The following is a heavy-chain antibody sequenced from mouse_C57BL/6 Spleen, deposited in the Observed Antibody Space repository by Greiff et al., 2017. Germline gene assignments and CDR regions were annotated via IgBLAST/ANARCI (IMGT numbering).Heavy chain of an antibody. CDR2: INPGTGGT. V-gene: IGHV1-42*01. D-gene: IGHD1-1*01. J-gene: IGHJ1*03. Sequence: EVQLQQSGPELVKPGASVKLSCKASGYTFTGYYMHWVKHRPVKGLEWIGEINPGTGGTTYNQKFKGKATLTVDKSSSTAYMQLKSLTSEDSAVYYCASVFSAAVVATAYFDDWGKGTTVTVSS. CDR3: ASVFSAAVVATAYFDD. CDR1: GYTFTGYY.